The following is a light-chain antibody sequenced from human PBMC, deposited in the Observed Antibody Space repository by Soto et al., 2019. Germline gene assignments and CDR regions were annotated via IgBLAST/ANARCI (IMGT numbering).Light chain of an antibody. CDR1: QSLVYSDGVTY. Sequence: DVVMTQSPLSLPVTLGQPASISCRSSQSLVYSDGVTYLNWFQQRPGQSPRRLIYKVSNRDSGVPDRFSGSGSGTDFTLKISRVEAEDVGVYYCSQATHWPLTFGGGTKVEIK. J-gene: IGKJ4*01. CDR3: SQATHWPLT. V-gene: IGKV2-30*01. CDR2: KVS.